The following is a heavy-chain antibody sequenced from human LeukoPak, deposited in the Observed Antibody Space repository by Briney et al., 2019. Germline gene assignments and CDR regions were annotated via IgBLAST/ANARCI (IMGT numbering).Heavy chain of an antibody. CDR2: ISWNSGSI. Sequence: GGSLRLSCAASGFTFDDYAMHWVRQAPGKGLEWVSGISWNSGSIGYADSVKGRFTISRDNAKNSLYLQMNSLRAEDMALYYCAKDYRPVARGAFDYWGQGTLVTVSS. V-gene: IGHV3-9*03. D-gene: IGHD6-19*01. J-gene: IGHJ4*02. CDR3: AKDYRPVARGAFDY. CDR1: GFTFDDYA.